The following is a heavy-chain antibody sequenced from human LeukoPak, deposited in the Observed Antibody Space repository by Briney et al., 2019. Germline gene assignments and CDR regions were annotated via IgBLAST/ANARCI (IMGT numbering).Heavy chain of an antibody. CDR2: IYDSGST. J-gene: IGHJ4*02. D-gene: IGHD4-17*01. Sequence: SETLSLTCTVSGGSISSYYWSWIRQPPGKGLEWIGYIYDSGSTNYNPSLKSRVTISVDTSKNQFSLKLSSVTAADTAVYYCAKKFRGTTVISGDYFDYWGQGTLVTVSS. CDR3: AKKFRGTTVISGDYFDY. V-gene: IGHV4-59*01. CDR1: GGSISSYY.